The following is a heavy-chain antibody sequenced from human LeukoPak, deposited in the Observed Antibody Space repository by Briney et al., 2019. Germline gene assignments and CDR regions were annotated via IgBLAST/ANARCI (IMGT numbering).Heavy chain of an antibody. Sequence: GSLLLSCVASGFTFSNYWMHWVRPPPGKGLVWVSRIYVDGRTTNYADSVKGRFTISRDNAKNTVYLEMNSLSVEDTATYYCIRDFRSADLWGQGTLVTVTS. J-gene: IGHJ5*02. CDR1: GFTFSNYW. CDR2: IYVDGRTT. CDR3: IRDFRSADL. V-gene: IGHV3-74*01.